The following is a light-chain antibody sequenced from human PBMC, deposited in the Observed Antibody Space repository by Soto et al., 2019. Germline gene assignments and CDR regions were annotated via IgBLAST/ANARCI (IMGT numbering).Light chain of an antibody. CDR1: QRVVNSY. V-gene: IGKV3-20*01. Sequence: EIVLTQSPGTLSLAPGERATLSCRASQRVVNSYLAWYQQKPGQAPRLLIYGASSRATGIPDRFSGSGSGTDFTLTISRLEPEVCAVYYCQQSGSSPLTFGGGTKVEIK. J-gene: IGKJ4*01. CDR3: QQSGSSPLT. CDR2: GAS.